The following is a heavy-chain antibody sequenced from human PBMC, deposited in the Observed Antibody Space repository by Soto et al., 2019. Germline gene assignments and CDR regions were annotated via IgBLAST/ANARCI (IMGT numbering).Heavy chain of an antibody. V-gene: IGHV5-51*01. CDR1: GYSFTSYW. Sequence: PGESLKISCKGSGYSFTSYWISWVRQMPGKGLEWMGIIYPGDSDTRYSPSFQGQVTISADKSISTAYLQWSSLKASDTAMYYCARQRDGVLRGGRARTNWFDPWGQGTLVTVSS. CDR3: ARQRDGVLRGGRARTNWFDP. CDR2: IYPGDSDT. D-gene: IGHD3-10*01. J-gene: IGHJ5*02.